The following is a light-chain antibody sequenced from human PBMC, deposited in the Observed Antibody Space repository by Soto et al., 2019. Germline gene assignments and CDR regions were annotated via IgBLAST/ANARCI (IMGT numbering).Light chain of an antibody. CDR1: QSLLHSNAYHY. Sequence: EIVMTQSPVSLPVTPGEPACISCRSSQSLLHSNAYHYLHWYLQKPGQSPQLLIYLGSIRAPGVPDRFSGSGSGTAFTLTISRVEAEDVGVYFCMQPLQTTWTFGRGTKVDNK. CDR2: LGS. V-gene: IGKV2-28*01. CDR3: MQPLQTTWT. J-gene: IGKJ1*01.